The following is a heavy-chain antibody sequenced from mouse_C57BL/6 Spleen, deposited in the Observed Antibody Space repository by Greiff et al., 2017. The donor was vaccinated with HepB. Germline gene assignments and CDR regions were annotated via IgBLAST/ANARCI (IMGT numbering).Heavy chain of an antibody. Sequence: QVQLQQPGAELVKPGASVKLSCKASGYTFTSYWMHWVKQRPGQGLEWIGMIHPNSGSTNYNEKFKSKATLTVDKSSSTAYMQLSSLTSEDSAVYYCARGFTTVVNYAMDYWGQGTSVTVSS. CDR3: ARGFTTVVNYAMDY. J-gene: IGHJ4*01. V-gene: IGHV1-64*01. CDR1: GYTFTSYW. D-gene: IGHD1-1*01. CDR2: IHPNSGST.